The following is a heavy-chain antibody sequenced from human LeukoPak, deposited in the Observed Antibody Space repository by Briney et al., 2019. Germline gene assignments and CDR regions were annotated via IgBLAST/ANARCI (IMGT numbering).Heavy chain of an antibody. CDR2: IYPGDSDA. CDR3: ARSHGSGSLDV. J-gene: IGHJ4*02. CDR1: GYNFTTSW. Sequence: GESLTISCKTSGYNFTTSWIGWVRQMSGKGLEWMGIIYPGDSDARYSPFFQGQVPFSADTSITTAYLQWNSLKASDTAMYYCARSHGSGSLDVWGQGTLVTVSS. V-gene: IGHV5-51*01. D-gene: IGHD3-22*01.